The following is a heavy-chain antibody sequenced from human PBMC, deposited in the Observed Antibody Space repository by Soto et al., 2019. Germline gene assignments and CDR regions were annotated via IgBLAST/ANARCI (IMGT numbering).Heavy chain of an antibody. J-gene: IGHJ6*02. V-gene: IGHV1-3*01. D-gene: IGHD3-10*01. Sequence: GASVKVSCKASGYTFTSYAMHWVRQAPGQRLEWMGWINAGNGNTKYSQKFQGRVTITRDTSASTAYMELSSLRSEDTAVYYCARDLIPIVRGVNMGVCGQGTTVTVSS. CDR2: INAGNGNT. CDR1: GYTFTSYA. CDR3: ARDLIPIVRGVNMGV.